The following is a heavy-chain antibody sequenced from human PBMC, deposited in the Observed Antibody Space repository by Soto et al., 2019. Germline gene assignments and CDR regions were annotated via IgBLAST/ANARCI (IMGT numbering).Heavy chain of an antibody. CDR3: ARCRDAFGFDS. V-gene: IGHV4-31*11. Sequence: SETLSLTCAVSGDSISKSGYYWSWIRQNQGKALEWIGYIYYRGRTSYNPSLQSRVSISLDTSGHHFSMQLTSVTAADTAVYYCARCRDAFGFDSWGQGTLVTVSS. J-gene: IGHJ4*02. CDR2: IYYRGRT. D-gene: IGHD2-15*01. CDR1: GDSISKSGYY.